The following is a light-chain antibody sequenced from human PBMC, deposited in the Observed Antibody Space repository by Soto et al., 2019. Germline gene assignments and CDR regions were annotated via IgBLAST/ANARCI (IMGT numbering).Light chain of an antibody. CDR2: AAS. CDR3: QQSYSTPLT. Sequence: DVQMTQSPSSLYASVGDRVTITCRASQSISSYLNWYQQKPGKAPKFLIYAASSLQSGVPSRFSGSGSGTDFTLTIGSLQPEDFATYYCQQSYSTPLTFGGGTKV. V-gene: IGKV1-39*01. CDR1: QSISSY. J-gene: IGKJ4*01.